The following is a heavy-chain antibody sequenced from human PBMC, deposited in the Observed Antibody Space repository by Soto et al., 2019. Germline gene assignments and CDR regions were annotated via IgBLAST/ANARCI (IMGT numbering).Heavy chain of an antibody. CDR2: ISAGGATT. CDR1: GFTFGNFA. V-gene: IGHV3-23*01. D-gene: IGHD6-19*01. CDR3: AKDRGGTGWPFDH. J-gene: IGHJ4*02. Sequence: GGSLRLSCTPSGFTFGNFAMSWVRQAPGKGLEWVSSISAGGATTYYADSVKGRVTMSRDNSKNTLSLQMISLRAEDSAVYYCAKDRGGTGWPFDHWGQGTLVTVSS.